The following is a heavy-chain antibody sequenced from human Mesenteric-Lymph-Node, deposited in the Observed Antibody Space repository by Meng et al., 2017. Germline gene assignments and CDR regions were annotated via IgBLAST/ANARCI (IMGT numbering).Heavy chain of an antibody. Sequence: ASVKVSCKASGYTFTSYAMHWVRQAPGQRLEWMGWINAGNGNTKYSQKFQGRVTMTTDTSTSTAYMELRSLRSDDTAVYYCARDLYSGSYRGLNAFDIWGQGTMVTVSS. D-gene: IGHD1-26*01. J-gene: IGHJ3*02. CDR2: INAGNGNT. CDR3: ARDLYSGSYRGLNAFDI. CDR1: GYTFTSYA. V-gene: IGHV1-3*01.